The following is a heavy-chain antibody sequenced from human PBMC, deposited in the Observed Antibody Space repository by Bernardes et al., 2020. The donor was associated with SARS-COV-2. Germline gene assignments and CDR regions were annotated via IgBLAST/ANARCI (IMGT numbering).Heavy chain of an antibody. J-gene: IGHJ3*02. D-gene: IGHD2-15*01. CDR3: ARWSGDAFDI. CDR2: IFITGDT. V-gene: IGHV3-13*01. CDR1: GFTFSSHD. Sequence: GGSLRLSCAASGFTFSSHDMHWVRQVTGKGLEWVSGIFITGDTYYSASVRGRFTISRENAKNSLYLQMNSLRAGDTAVYYCARWSGDAFDIWGQGTVVTVSS.